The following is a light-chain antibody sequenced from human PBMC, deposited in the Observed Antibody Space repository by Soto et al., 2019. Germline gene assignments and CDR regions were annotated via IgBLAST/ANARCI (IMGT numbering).Light chain of an antibody. CDR2: DVS. CDR1: SSDVGGYNY. CDR3: SSYTRRSTRYV. J-gene: IGLJ1*01. V-gene: IGLV2-14*01. Sequence: QSVLTQPASVSGSPGQSITISCTGTSSDVGGYNYVSWYQQHPGKAPKLMIYDVSNRPSGVSNRFSGSKSGNTASLTISGLQAEDEADYYCSSYTRRSTRYVLGTGTKATVL.